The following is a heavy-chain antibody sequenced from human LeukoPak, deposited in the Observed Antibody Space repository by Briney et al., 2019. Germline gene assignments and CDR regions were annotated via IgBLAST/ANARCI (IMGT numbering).Heavy chain of an antibody. CDR1: GGSISSYY. CDR2: IYYSGST. CDR3: ARAYCSSTSCYWNWFDP. Sequence: SETLSLTCAVSGGSISSYYWSWIRQPPGKGLEWIGYIYYSGSTNYNPSLKSRVTISVDTSKNQFSLKLSSVTAADTAVYYCARAYCSSTSCYWNWFDPWGQGTLVTVSS. V-gene: IGHV4-59*01. D-gene: IGHD2-2*01. J-gene: IGHJ5*02.